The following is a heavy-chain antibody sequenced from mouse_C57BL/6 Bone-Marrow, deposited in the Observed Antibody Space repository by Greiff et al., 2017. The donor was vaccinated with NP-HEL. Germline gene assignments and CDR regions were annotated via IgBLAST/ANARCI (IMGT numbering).Heavy chain of an antibody. CDR1: GFTFSSYA. V-gene: IGHV5-4*01. CDR2: ISDGGSYT. D-gene: IGHD2-12*01. J-gene: IGHJ3*01. Sequence: EVKLEESGGGLVKPGGSLKLSCAASGFTFSSYAMSWVRQTPEKRLEWVATISDGGSYTYYPDNVKGRFTISRDNAKNNLYLQMSHLKSEDTAMYYCAREGTYDDWFAYWGQGTLVTVSA. CDR3: AREGTYDDWFAY.